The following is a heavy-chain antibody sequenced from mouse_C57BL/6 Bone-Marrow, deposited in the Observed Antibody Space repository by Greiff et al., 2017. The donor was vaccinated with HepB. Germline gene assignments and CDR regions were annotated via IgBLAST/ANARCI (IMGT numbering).Heavy chain of an antibody. CDR2: INYDGSST. CDR3: ARDGNYYGSLYAMDY. V-gene: IGHV5-16*01. CDR1: GFTFSDYY. Sequence: EVMLVESEGGLVQPGSSMKLSCTASGFTFSDYYMAWVRQVPEKGLEWVANINYDGSSTYYLDSLKSRFIISRDNAKNILYLQMSSLKSEDTATYYCARDGNYYGSLYAMDYWGQGTSVTVSS. D-gene: IGHD1-1*01. J-gene: IGHJ4*01.